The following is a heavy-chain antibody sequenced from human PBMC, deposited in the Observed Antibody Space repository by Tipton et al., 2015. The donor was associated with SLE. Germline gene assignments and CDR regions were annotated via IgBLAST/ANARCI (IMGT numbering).Heavy chain of an antibody. J-gene: IGHJ4*02. CDR2: ISSSSSYI. CDR1: GFTFSSYS. V-gene: IGHV3-21*01. D-gene: IGHD3-10*01. Sequence: GSLRLSCAASGFTFSSYSMNWVRQAPGKGLEWVSSISSSSSYIYYADSVKGRFTISRDNAKNSLYLQMNSLRAEDTAVYYCARSGSGSYDYFDYWGQGTLVTVSS. CDR3: ARSGSGSYDYFDY.